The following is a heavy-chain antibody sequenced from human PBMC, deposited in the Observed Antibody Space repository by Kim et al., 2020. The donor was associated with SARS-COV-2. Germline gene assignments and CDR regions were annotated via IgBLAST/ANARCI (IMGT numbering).Heavy chain of an antibody. J-gene: IGHJ4*02. V-gene: IGHV4-59*01. Sequence: SETLSLTCTVSGGSISSYYWSWIRQPPGKGLEWIGYIFYTGSTNYNPSLKSRVTISVDTSKNQFSLKLRSVTAADTAVYYCARGGSSGYYYGWGQGTLVTVSS. D-gene: IGHD3-22*01. CDR2: IFYTGST. CDR3: ARGGSSGYYYG. CDR1: GGSISSYY.